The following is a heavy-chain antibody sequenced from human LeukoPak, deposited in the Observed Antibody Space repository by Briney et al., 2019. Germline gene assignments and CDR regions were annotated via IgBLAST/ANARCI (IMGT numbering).Heavy chain of an antibody. D-gene: IGHD3-22*01. CDR2: FDPEDGET. J-gene: IGHJ4*02. CDR3: ATAGYYYDSSGYYLKY. V-gene: IGHV1-24*01. CDR1: GYTFTSYA. Sequence: ASVKVSCKASGYTFTSYAISWVRQAPGKGLEWMGGFDPEDGETIYAQKFQGRVTMTEDTSTDTAYMELSSLRSEDTAVYYCATAGYYYDSSGYYLKYWGQGTLVTVSS.